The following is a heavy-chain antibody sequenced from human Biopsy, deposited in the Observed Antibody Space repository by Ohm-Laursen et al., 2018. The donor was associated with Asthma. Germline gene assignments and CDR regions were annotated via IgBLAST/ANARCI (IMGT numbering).Heavy chain of an antibody. CDR3: VRQQYSSSWSTFDY. V-gene: IGHV4-39*01. J-gene: IGHJ4*02. CDR1: GGSITSSSYY. CDR2: MYHSGSP. Sequence: SDTLSLTCTVSGGSITSSSYYWGWIRQPPGKGMEWIGSMYHSGSPYYHPSLKSRATISVDTSKNQLSLKMSSVTAADTAVYFCVRQQYSSSWSTFDYWGQGALVTVSS. D-gene: IGHD3-22*01.